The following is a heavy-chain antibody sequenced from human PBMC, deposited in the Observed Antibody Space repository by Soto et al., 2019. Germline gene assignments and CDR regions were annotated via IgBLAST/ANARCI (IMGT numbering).Heavy chain of an antibody. CDR3: ARDGAGYSSSWSHSPGAYYYYYYGMDV. CDR1: GYTFTSDG. J-gene: IGHJ6*02. V-gene: IGHV1-18*04. D-gene: IGHD6-13*01. CDR2: ISAYNGNT. Sequence: GASLKVSCKAAGYTFTSDGISGVRQAPGQGLEWMGWISAYNGNTNYAQKLQGRVTMTTDTSTSTAYMELRSLRSDDTAVYYCARDGAGYSSSWSHSPGAYYYYYYGMDVWGQGTTVTVSS.